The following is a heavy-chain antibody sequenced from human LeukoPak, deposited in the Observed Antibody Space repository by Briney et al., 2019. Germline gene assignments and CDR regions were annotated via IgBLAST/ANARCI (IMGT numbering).Heavy chain of an antibody. CDR2: TYYRSKWYN. D-gene: IGHD3-9*01. J-gene: IGHJ4*02. Sequence: SQTLSLTCSISGDSVSSNSAAWNWIRQSPSRGLEWLGRTYYRSKWYNDYAVSVKSRITINPDTSKNQFSLQLNSVTPEDTAVYYCARGPVYDILTGYYFEYYFDYWGQGTLVTVSS. V-gene: IGHV6-1*01. CDR1: GDSVSSNSAA. CDR3: ARGPVYDILTGYYFEYYFDY.